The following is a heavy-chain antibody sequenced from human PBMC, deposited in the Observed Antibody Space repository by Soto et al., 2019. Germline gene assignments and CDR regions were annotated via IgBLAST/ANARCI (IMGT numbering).Heavy chain of an antibody. CDR3: ARIAAALDCSGGSCYPLDYYYGMDV. J-gene: IGHJ6*02. Sequence: SETLSLTCNVSGGSISSYYWSWIRQPPGKGLEWIGYIYYSGSTNYNPSLKSRVTISVDTSKNRFSLKLSSVTAADTAVYYCARIAAALDCSGGSCYPLDYYYGMDVWGQGTAITVS. CDR2: IYYSGST. V-gene: IGHV4-59*01. D-gene: IGHD2-15*01. CDR1: GGSISSYY.